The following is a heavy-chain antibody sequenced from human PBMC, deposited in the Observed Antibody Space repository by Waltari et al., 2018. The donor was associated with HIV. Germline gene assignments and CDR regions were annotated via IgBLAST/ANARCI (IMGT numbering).Heavy chain of an antibody. V-gene: IGHV4-34*01. CDR2: INHSGST. Sequence: QVQLQQWGAGLLKPSETLSLTCAVYGGSFSGYYWSWIRQPPGKGLEWIGEINHSGSTNYNPSLKSRVTISVDTSKNQFSLKLSSVTAADTAVYYCARGPGDGYNQGYWGQGTLVTVSS. CDR1: GGSFSGYY. D-gene: IGHD5-12*01. CDR3: ARGPGDGYNQGY. J-gene: IGHJ4*02.